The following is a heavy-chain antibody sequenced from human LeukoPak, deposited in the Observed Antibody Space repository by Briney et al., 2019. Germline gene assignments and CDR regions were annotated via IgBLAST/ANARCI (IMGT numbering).Heavy chain of an antibody. V-gene: IGHV4-59*01. CDR1: GFTFSSYS. CDR2: MHGSGSP. J-gene: IGHJ3*02. Sequence: SCAASGFTFSSYSMNWIRQPPGKGLEWIAYMHGSGSPNYNPSLASRLTLSVDATENLLSLKLTSVTAADTAVYFCARDLSVNAFDIWGQGTLVTVSS. CDR3: ARDLSVNAFDI. D-gene: IGHD2/OR15-2a*01.